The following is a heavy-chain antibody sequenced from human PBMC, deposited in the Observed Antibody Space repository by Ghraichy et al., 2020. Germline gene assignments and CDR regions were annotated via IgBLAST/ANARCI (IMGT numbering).Heavy chain of an antibody. V-gene: IGHV3-23*01. CDR3: AKDGRYFDWLSRFDAFDV. CDR1: RFTFSTYG. J-gene: IGHJ3*01. CDR2: ISGSGGST. D-gene: IGHD3-9*01. Sequence: GGSLRLSCAASRFTFSTYGMSWVRQAPGKGLEWVSAISGSGGSTYYADSVKGRFTISRDNSKNTLYLQMNSLRAEDTAVYYCAKDGRYFDWLSRFDAFDVWGQGTMVTVSS.